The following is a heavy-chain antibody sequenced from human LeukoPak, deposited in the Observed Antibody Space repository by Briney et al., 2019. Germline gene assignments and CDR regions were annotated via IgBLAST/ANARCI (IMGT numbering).Heavy chain of an antibody. J-gene: IGHJ4*02. CDR1: GFAFSSYW. V-gene: IGHV3-74*01. Sequence: GGSLRLSCAASGFAFSSYWMLWVRQAPGKGLLWVSRINSDGRSVTYADSVKGRFTISRDNAKNKLYLQMNRLSAEDTAVYYCARVGHSYGLDYWGQGTLVTVSS. D-gene: IGHD5-18*01. CDR3: ARVGHSYGLDY. CDR2: INSDGRSV.